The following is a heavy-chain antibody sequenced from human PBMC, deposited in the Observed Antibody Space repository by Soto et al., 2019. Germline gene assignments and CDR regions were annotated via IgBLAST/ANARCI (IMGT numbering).Heavy chain of an antibody. CDR2: IKQDGSEK. V-gene: IGHV3-7*03. CDR3: ARNKGYRDYTVVTPLDY. D-gene: IGHD2-21*02. CDR1: GFTFSSYW. Sequence: GGSLRLSCAASGFTFSSYWMSWVRQAPGKGLEWVANIKQDGSEKYYVDSVKGRFTISRDNAKNSLYLQMNSLRAEDTAVYYCARNKGYRDYTVVTPLDYWGQGTLVTVSS. J-gene: IGHJ4*02.